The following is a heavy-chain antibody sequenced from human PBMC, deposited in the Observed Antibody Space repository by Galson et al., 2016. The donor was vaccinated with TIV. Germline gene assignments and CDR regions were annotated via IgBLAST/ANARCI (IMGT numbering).Heavy chain of an antibody. D-gene: IGHD3-22*01. V-gene: IGHV3-66*03. J-gene: IGHJ6*02. CDR2: IYSSGAT. CDR3: AGDRFFDASGYYYYYYGMDV. Sequence: SLRLSCAASEITVSRNYMSWVRQGPGGGLEWVSTIYSSGATHYADSVKGRFTISRDNSKNTLYLQMSGVRTEDTAVYYCAGDRFFDASGYYYYYYGMDVWGQGTTVTVSS. CDR1: EITVSRNY.